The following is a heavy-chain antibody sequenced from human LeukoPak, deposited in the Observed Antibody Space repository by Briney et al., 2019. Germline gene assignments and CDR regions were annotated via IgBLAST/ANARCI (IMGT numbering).Heavy chain of an antibody. J-gene: IGHJ4*02. V-gene: IGHV4-34*01. CDR1: GGSFSGYY. Sequence: PSETLSLTCAVYGGSFSGYYWSWIRQPPGKGLEWIGEINHSGSTNYNPSLKSRVTISVDTSKNQFSLKLSSVTAADTAVYYCARESGITMVRGVTRFDYWGQGTLVTISS. CDR3: ARESGITMVRGVTRFDY. D-gene: IGHD3-10*01. CDR2: INHSGST.